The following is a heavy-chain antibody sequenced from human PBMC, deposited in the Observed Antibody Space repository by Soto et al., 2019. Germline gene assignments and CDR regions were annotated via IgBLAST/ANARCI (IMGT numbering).Heavy chain of an antibody. Sequence: QGQLVQSGAEVKKPGASVNVSCKASGYTSSIYGISWVRQAPGQGLEWMAWISGYNGNIKYAQKFQGRVTVATDTTMTGAYMELRSLRSDDTAVYYCARDVSGGTYPWFFDLWGRGTLVTVSS. J-gene: IGHJ2*01. CDR3: ARDVSGGTYPWFFDL. V-gene: IGHV1-18*04. CDR2: ISGYNGNI. D-gene: IGHD1-26*01. CDR1: GYTSSIYG.